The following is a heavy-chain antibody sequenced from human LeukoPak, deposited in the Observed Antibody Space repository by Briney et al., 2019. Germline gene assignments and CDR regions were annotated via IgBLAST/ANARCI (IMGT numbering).Heavy chain of an antibody. J-gene: IGHJ2*01. D-gene: IGHD1-26*01. V-gene: IGHV3-30-3*01. CDR2: ISYDGSNK. CDR1: GFTFSSYA. Sequence: GGSLRLSCAASGFTFSSYAMHWVRQAPGKGLEWVAVISYDGSNKYYADSVKGRFTISRDNSKNTLYLQMNSLRAEDTAVYYCARDQIVGATSGNWYFDLWGRGTLVTVSS. CDR3: ARDQIVGATSGNWYFDL.